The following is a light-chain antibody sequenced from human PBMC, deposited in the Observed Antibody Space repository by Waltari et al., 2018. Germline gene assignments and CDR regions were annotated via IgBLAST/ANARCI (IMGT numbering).Light chain of an antibody. CDR1: QGISSY. CDR2: AAS. CDR3: QQLKSYPQT. J-gene: IGKJ2*01. Sequence: DIQLTQSPSFLSASVGDRVTITCRASQGISSYLAWFQQKPGKAPKLLIYAASTLQSGVPSRFSGSGSGTEFTLTISSLQPEDFATYYCQQLKSYPQTFGQGTKLEIK. V-gene: IGKV1-9*01.